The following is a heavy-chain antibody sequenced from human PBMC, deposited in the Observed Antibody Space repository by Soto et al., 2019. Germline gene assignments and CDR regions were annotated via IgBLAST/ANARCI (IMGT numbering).Heavy chain of an antibody. CDR1: GYTFTSYG. CDR2: MNPNSGNI. V-gene: IGHV1-8*02. Sequence: ASVKVSCKASGYTFTSYGISWVRQATGQGLEWMGWMNPNSGNIGYAQKFQGRVTMTRNTSISTAYMELSSLRSEDTAVYYCARADGVTPTGLYYYYGMDVWGQGTTVTVSS. D-gene: IGHD2-21*02. J-gene: IGHJ6*02. CDR3: ARADGVTPTGLYYYYGMDV.